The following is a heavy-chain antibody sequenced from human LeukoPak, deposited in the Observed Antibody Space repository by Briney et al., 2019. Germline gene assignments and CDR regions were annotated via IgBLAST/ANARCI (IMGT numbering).Heavy chain of an antibody. CDR3: ARNGYCSGGSCFSGYYYGMDV. CDR1: GYSFTSYW. CDR2: IYPGDSDT. V-gene: IGHV5-51*01. D-gene: IGHD2-15*01. Sequence: GESLKISCKGSGYSFTSYWIGWVRQMPGKGLEWMGIIYPGDSDTRYSPSFQGQVTISADKSISTAYLQWSSLKASDTAMYYCARNGYCSGGSCFSGYYYGMDVWGQGTTVTVSS. J-gene: IGHJ6*02.